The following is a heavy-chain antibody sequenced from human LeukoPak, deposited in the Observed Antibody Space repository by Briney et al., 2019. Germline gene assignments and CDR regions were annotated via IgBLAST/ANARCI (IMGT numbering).Heavy chain of an antibody. CDR2: INPNSGGT. CDR1: GYTFTGYY. D-gene: IGHD1-26*01. Sequence: ASVKVSCKASGYTFTGYYMHWVRQAPGRGLEWMGWINPNSGGTNYAQKFQGRVTMTRDTSISTAYMELSRLRSDDTAVYYCARVAYFGGSSFVPFDYWGQGTLVTVSS. J-gene: IGHJ4*02. V-gene: IGHV1-2*02. CDR3: ARVAYFGGSSFVPFDY.